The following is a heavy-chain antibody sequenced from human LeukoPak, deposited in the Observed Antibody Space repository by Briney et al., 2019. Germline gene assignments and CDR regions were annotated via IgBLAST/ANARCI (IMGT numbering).Heavy chain of an antibody. V-gene: IGHV4-59*01. CDR2: IYYSGST. CDR3: ARMNPGIAAAGTSTYFDY. J-gene: IGHJ4*02. D-gene: IGHD6-13*01. Sequence: PSETLSLTCTVSGGSISSYYWSWIRQPPGKGLEWIGYIYYSGSTNYNPSLKSRVTISVDTSKNQFSLKLSSVTAADTAVYYCARMNPGIAAAGTSTYFDYWGQGTLVTVSS. CDR1: GGSISSYY.